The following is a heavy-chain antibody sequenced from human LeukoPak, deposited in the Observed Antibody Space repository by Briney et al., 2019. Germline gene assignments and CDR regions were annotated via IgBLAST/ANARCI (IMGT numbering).Heavy chain of an antibody. J-gene: IGHJ4*02. D-gene: IGHD6-13*01. CDR2: INSDGSAT. CDR1: GFNFSTYW. Sequence: GGSLRLSCAVSGFNFSTYWIHWVRQAPGKGPVWVSLINSDGSATTYGDSAKGRFTVSRDNDKNTVFLEMNRLKGEDTAVYYCARGTAVTAGIDYWGQGTLVTVSS. V-gene: IGHV3-74*03. CDR3: ARGTAVTAGIDY.